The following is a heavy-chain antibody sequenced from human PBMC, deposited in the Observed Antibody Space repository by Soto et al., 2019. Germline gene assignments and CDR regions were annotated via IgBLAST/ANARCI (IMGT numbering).Heavy chain of an antibody. CDR1: GGSFSGYY. J-gene: IGHJ5*02. V-gene: IGHV4-34*01. CDR3: ARGKSSGWYKP. D-gene: IGHD6-19*01. Sequence: QVQLQQWGAGLLKPSETLSLTCAVYGGSFSGYYWSWIRQPPGKGLEWIGEINHSGSTNYNPSLKSRVTISVDTSKNQFSLKLSSVTAADTAVYYCARGKSSGWYKPWGQGTLVTVSS. CDR2: INHSGST.